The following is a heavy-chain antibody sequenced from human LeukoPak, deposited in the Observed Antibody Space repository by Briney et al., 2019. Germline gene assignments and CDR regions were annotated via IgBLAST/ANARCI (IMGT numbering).Heavy chain of an antibody. V-gene: IGHV4-61*02. Sequence: SQTLSLTCAVFGDSMTSDDFYWTWVRQPAGKGLEWVGRVSRRGVTNYNPSLKSRLTISIDTSKSQFSLKLNSVTAADTAVYYRARARHLPQGWFDPWGQGALVTVS. CDR2: VSRRGVT. CDR1: GDSMTSDDFY. CDR3: ARARHLPQGWFDP. J-gene: IGHJ5*02.